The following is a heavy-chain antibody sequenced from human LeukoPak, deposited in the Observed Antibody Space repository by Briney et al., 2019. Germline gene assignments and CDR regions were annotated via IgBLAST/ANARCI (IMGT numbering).Heavy chain of an antibody. Sequence: SQTLSLTCTVSGDSISSGDYYWSWIRQPAGKGLEWIGRISSSGSTNYNPSLKSRVTISVDTSKNQFSLKLSSVTAADTAVYYCARGPHYGDYVLDYWGQGTLVTVSS. CDR1: GDSISSGDYY. J-gene: IGHJ4*02. CDR3: ARGPHYGDYVLDY. V-gene: IGHV4-61*02. D-gene: IGHD4-17*01. CDR2: ISSSGST.